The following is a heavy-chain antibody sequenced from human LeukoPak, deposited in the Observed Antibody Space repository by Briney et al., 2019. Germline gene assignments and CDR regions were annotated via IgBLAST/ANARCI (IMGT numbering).Heavy chain of an antibody. CDR3: ASGIVGAWYYFDY. J-gene: IGHJ4*02. V-gene: IGHV1-8*01. CDR1: GYTFTSYD. CDR2: MNPNRGNT. D-gene: IGHD1-26*01. Sequence: GASVKVSCKASGYTFTSYDINWVRQATGQGLEWMGWMNPNRGNTGYAQKFQGRVTMTRNTSISTAYMELSSLRSEDTAVYYCASGIVGAWYYFDYWGEGTLVTVSS.